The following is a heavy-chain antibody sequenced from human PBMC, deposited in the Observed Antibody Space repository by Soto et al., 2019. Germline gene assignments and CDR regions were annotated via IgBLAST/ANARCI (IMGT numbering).Heavy chain of an antibody. CDR2: SSAYNGNT. D-gene: IGHD6-13*01. CDR3: ARADVLEYTSSFCLDF. Sequence: QVQLVQSGAEVKKPGASVKVSCKASGYTFTSYGITWVRQAPGRGLEWLGWSSAYNGNTDYAQKVQDRVTMTTDRSTSTAYMELRSLRSDDTAVYYCARADVLEYTSSFCLDFWGHGTLVTVSS. J-gene: IGHJ4*01. CDR1: GYTFTSYG. V-gene: IGHV1-18*01.